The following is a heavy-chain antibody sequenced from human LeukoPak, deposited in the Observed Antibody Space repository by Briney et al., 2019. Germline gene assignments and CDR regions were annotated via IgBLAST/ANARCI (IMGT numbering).Heavy chain of an antibody. V-gene: IGHV3-7*01. CDR3: ARDKDRGWLQMTDAGFDS. Sequence: GRSLRVSCVVSRFTFSNYYMSWVRQAPGKGLEWVANIKEEGGDKYYADSVKGRFTISRDNDKNSLYLQMDNLRVEDTAFYYCARDKDRGWLQMTDAGFDSWGQGTLVTVSS. CDR2: IKEEGGDK. J-gene: IGHJ5*01. D-gene: IGHD5-24*01. CDR1: RFTFSNYY.